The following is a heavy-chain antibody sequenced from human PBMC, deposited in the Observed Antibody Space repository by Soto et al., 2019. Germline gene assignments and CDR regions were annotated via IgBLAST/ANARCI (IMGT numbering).Heavy chain of an antibody. CDR2: IYYSGST. CDR3: ARDILYDSSGYNV. J-gene: IGHJ4*02. V-gene: IGHV4-31*03. Sequence: SETLSLTCTVSGGSISSGGYYWSWIRQHPGKGLEWIGYIYYSGSTYYNPSLKSRVTISVDTSKNQFSLKLSSVTAADTAVYYCARDILYDSSGYNVWGKGTLVTVSS. CDR1: GGSISSGGYY. D-gene: IGHD3-22*01.